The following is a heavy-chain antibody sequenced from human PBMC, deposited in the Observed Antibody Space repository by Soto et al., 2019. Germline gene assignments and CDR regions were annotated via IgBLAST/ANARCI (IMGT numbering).Heavy chain of an antibody. V-gene: IGHV1-2*02. D-gene: IGHD6-13*01. Sequence: QVQLVQSGAEVKKPGASVKVSCKASGYTFTVYYIHWVRQAPGQGLEWMGWINPNSGGTNYAQKFQGRVTMTRDTSISTAYMELSSLRSDDTAVYYCARDNAYSNIWLVDWGQGTLVTVSS. J-gene: IGHJ4*02. CDR3: ARDNAYSNIWLVD. CDR2: INPNSGGT. CDR1: GYTFTVYY.